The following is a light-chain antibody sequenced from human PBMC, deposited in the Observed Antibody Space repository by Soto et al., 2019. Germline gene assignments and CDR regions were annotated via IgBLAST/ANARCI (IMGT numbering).Light chain of an antibody. CDR3: SSYTSSSPLYV. J-gene: IGLJ1*01. CDR2: DVT. CDR1: SSDVGDNNY. V-gene: IGLV2-14*01. Sequence: QSVLTQPASVSGSPGQSITISCTGTSSDVGDNNYVSWYQQHPGKAPKLMIYDVTHRPSGISNRFSGSKSGNTASLTISGLQAEDKADYYCSSYTSSSPLYVFGTGTKVTVL.